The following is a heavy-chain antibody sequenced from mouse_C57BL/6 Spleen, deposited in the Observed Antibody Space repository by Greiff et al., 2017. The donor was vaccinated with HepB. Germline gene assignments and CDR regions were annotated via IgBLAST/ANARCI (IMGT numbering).Heavy chain of an antibody. CDR3: VKAVSSGSSYTWFAY. J-gene: IGHJ3*01. Sequence: EVQLVESGGGLVQPGASLRLSCAASGFTFNDYQMSWVRQAPGKAPEWLALIRNKANGYTTEYTASVKVRFTISRDNSQNILYLQMNTLRAEDSATYYCVKAVSSGSSYTWFAYWGQGTLVTVSA. CDR1: GFTFNDYQ. D-gene: IGHD1-1*01. V-gene: IGHV7-4*01. CDR2: IRNKANGYTT.